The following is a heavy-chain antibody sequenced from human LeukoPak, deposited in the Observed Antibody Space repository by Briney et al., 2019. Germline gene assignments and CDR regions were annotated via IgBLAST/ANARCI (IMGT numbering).Heavy chain of an antibody. J-gene: IGHJ6*02. CDR3: ARLYYDILTGSEANYGTDV. Sequence: PSETLSLTCAVYGGSFSGYYWSWIRQPPGKGLEWIGEINHSGSTNYNPSLKSRVTISVETSKNQFSLKLSSVTAADTAVYYCARLYYDILTGSEANYGTDVWGQGTTVTVSS. CDR1: GGSFSGYY. CDR2: INHSGST. D-gene: IGHD3-9*01. V-gene: IGHV4-34*01.